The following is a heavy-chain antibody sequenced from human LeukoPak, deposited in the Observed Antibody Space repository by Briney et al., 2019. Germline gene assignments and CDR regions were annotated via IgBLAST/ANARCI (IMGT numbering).Heavy chain of an antibody. CDR1: GFRFSTYW. J-gene: IGHJ3*02. D-gene: IGHD5-24*01. V-gene: IGHV3-48*04. CDR3: ARDRWGRDGYNSNAFDI. CDR2: ISSSGSTI. Sequence: GGSLRLSCAASGFRFSTYWMNWVRQAPGKGLEWVSYISSSGSTIYYADSVKGRFTISRDNAKNSLYLQMNSLRAEDTAVYYCARDRWGRDGYNSNAFDIWGQGTMVTVSS.